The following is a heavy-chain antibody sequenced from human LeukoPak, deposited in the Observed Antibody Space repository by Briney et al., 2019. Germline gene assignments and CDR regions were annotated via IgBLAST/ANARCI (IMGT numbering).Heavy chain of an antibody. CDR2: IYHSGST. CDR1: GGSISSGGYS. CDR3: ARQGGETDYYYGMDV. J-gene: IGHJ6*02. D-gene: IGHD3-10*01. V-gene: IGHV4-30-2*01. Sequence: SETLSLTCAVSGGSISSGGYSWSWIRQPPGKGPEWIGYIYHSGSTYYNPSLKSRVTISVDRSKNQFSLKLSSVTAADTAVYYCARQGGETDYYYGMDVWGQGTTVTVSS.